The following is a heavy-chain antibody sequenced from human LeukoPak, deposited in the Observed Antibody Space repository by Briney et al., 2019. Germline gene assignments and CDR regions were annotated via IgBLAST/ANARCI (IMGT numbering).Heavy chain of an antibody. CDR2: ISVYNGNT. Sequence: ASVKVSCKASGYTFSSYGISWVRQAPGQGLEWMGWISVYNGNTNYAQKFQGWVTMTRDTSISTAYMELSRLRSDDTAVYYCARGRGFGELKFDYWGQGTLVTVSS. J-gene: IGHJ4*02. D-gene: IGHD3-10*01. CDR3: ARGRGFGELKFDY. V-gene: IGHV1-18*01. CDR1: GYTFSSYG.